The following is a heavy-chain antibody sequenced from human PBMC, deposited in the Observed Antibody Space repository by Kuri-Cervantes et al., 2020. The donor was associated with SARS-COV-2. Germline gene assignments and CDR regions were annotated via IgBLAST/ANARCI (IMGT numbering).Heavy chain of an antibody. CDR1: GYTFTGYY. D-gene: IGHD4-11*01. CDR3: ASPRDTVTTGFDY. Sequence: ASVKVSCKASGYTFTGYYMHWVRQAPGQGLEWMGWINPNSGGTNYAQKFQGRVTMTRDTSISTAYMELSRLRSDDTAVYYCASPRDTVTTGFDYWCQGTLVTVSS. CDR2: INPNSGGT. J-gene: IGHJ4*02. V-gene: IGHV1-2*02.